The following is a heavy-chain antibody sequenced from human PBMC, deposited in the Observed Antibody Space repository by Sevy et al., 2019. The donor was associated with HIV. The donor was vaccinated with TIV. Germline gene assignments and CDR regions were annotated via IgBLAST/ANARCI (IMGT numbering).Heavy chain of an antibody. CDR3: ARGEGYSSSSEAFDI. Sequence: ASVKVSCKASGYTFTGYYMHWVRQAPGQGLEWMGWINPNSGGTNYAQEFQGRVTMTRDTSISTAYMELSRLRSDDTAVYYCARGEGYSSSSEAFDIWGQGTMVTVSS. CDR2: INPNSGGT. J-gene: IGHJ3*02. CDR1: GYTFTGYY. D-gene: IGHD6-6*01. V-gene: IGHV1-2*02.